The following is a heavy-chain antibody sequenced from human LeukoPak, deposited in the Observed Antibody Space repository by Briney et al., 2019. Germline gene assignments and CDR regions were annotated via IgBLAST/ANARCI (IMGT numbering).Heavy chain of an antibody. CDR1: GGSISSGGYY. CDR2: IYYSGST. CDR3: ARERRKEYYGSGSYYNFFDY. Sequence: SETLSLTCTVSGGSISSGGYYWSWIRQHPGKGLEWIGYIYYSGSTYYNPSLKSRVIISVDTSKNQFSLKLSSVTAADTAVYYCARERRKEYYGSGSYYNFFDYWGQGTLVTVSS. D-gene: IGHD3-10*01. V-gene: IGHV4-31*03. J-gene: IGHJ4*02.